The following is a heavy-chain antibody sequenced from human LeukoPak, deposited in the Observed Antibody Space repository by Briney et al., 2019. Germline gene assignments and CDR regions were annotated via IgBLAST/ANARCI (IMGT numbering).Heavy chain of an antibody. CDR3: AKDAVLGITMIRPSGFDY. D-gene: IGHD3-22*01. CDR2: ISYDGSNK. Sequence: GGSLRLSCAASGFTFSSYGMHWVRQAPGKGLEWVAVISYDGSNKYYADSVKGRFTISRDNSKNTLYLQMNSLRAEDTAVYYCAKDAVLGITMIRPSGFDYWGQGTLVTVSS. V-gene: IGHV3-30*18. J-gene: IGHJ4*02. CDR1: GFTFSSYG.